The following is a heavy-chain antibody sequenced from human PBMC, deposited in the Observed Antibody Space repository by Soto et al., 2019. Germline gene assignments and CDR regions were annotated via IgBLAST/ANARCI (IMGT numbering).Heavy chain of an antibody. Sequence: ASVKVSCKASGYTFSGYYMYWVRQAPGQGLEWMGWINPNSGGPISAQKFQGRVTMTRDTSISTAYLELSRLRSDDTAVYYCARGGTTSLDYWGQGTQVTVSS. CDR3: ARGGTTSLDY. CDR2: INPNSGGP. CDR1: GYTFSGYY. J-gene: IGHJ4*02. D-gene: IGHD1-1*01. V-gene: IGHV1-2*02.